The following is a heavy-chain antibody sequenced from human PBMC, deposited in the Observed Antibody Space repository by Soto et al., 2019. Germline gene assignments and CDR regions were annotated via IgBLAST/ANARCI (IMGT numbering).Heavy chain of an antibody. J-gene: IGHJ6*02. Sequence: GESLKISCKGSGYSFTSYWISCVRQMPGKGLEWMGRIDPSDSYTNYSPSFQGHVTISADKSISTAYLQWSSLKASDTARYYCARLSEEQLVYDYYYGMDVWGQGTKVTVYS. CDR1: GYSFTSYW. V-gene: IGHV5-10-1*01. D-gene: IGHD6-6*01. CDR2: IDPSDSYT. CDR3: ARLSEEQLVYDYYYGMDV.